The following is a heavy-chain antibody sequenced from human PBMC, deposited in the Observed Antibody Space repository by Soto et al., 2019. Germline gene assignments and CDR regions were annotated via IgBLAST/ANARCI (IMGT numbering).Heavy chain of an antibody. D-gene: IGHD6-13*01. Sequence: PSQTLSLTCAISGDSVSSNSAAWNWIRQSPSRGLEWLGRTYYRSKWHNDYAVSVKSRITINPDTSKNQFSLQLNSVTPEDTAVYYCARAYSGYSSSWYKASWFDPWGQGTLVTVSS. CDR2: TYYRSKWHN. J-gene: IGHJ5*02. CDR1: GDSVSSNSAA. CDR3: ARAYSGYSSSWYKASWFDP. V-gene: IGHV6-1*01.